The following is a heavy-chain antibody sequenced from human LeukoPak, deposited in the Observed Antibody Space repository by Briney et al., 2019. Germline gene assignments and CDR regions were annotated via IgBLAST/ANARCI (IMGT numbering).Heavy chain of an antibody. CDR2: INHSGST. V-gene: IGHV4-34*01. D-gene: IGHD3/OR15-3a*01. J-gene: IGHJ6*03. Sequence: SETLSLTCAVYGGSFSGYYWSWIRQPPGKGLGWIGEINHSGSTNYNPSLKSRVTISVDTSRNQFSLKLSSVTAADTAVYYCARKLDRSTRHYYYMDVWGKGITVTVSS. CDR3: ARKLDRSTRHYYYMDV. CDR1: GGSFSGYY.